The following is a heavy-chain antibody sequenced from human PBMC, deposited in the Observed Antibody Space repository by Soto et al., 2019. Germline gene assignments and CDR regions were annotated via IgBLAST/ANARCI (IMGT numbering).Heavy chain of an antibody. CDR2: INPSVGST. Sequence: QVQLVQSGAEVKKPGASVKVSCKASGYTFTSYYMHWVRQAPGQGLECMGIINPSVGSTRYAQKFQGRVTMTRDTSTSTVYMELSSLRSEDTAVYYCARALSGWHDYWGQGTLVTVSS. CDR1: GYTFTSYY. D-gene: IGHD6-19*01. J-gene: IGHJ4*02. V-gene: IGHV1-46*01. CDR3: ARALSGWHDY.